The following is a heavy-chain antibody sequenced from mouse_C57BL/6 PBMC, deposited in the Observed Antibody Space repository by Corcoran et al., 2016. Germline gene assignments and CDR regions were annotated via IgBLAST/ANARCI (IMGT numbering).Heavy chain of an antibody. J-gene: IGHJ4*01. CDR3: ARNGYYGFYYYAMDY. Sequence: QVQLKQSGAELVRPGASVKLSCKASGYTFTDYYINWVKQRPGQGLEWIARIYPGSGNTYYNEKFKGKATLTAEKSSSTAYMQLSSLTSEDSAVYFCARNGYYGFYYYAMDYWGQGTSVTVSS. V-gene: IGHV1-76*01. D-gene: IGHD2-3*01. CDR2: IYPGSGNT. CDR1: GYTFTDYY.